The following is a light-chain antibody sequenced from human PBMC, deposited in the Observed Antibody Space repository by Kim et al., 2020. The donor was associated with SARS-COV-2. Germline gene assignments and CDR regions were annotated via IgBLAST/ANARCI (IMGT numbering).Light chain of an antibody. CDR1: SGDIGAYNF. V-gene: IGLV2-14*04. CDR2: DVN. CDR3: SSYTSSNAWV. J-gene: IGLJ3*02. Sequence: GQSITSSCTGTSGDIGAYNFVSWCQQLPGKAPKLMIFDVNRRPSGVSSRFSGSKSANTASLTISGLQAEDEVDYYCSSYTSSNAWVFGGGTKVTVL.